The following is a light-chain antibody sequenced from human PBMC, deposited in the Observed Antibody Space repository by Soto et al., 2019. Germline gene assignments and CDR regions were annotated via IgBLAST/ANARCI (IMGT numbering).Light chain of an antibody. Sequence: AVLLTQSPSSFSASTGDRATITCRASQDIHNYLAWYQQVPGKAPKLLLYAASILQTGVPSRFSGSGSGTDFTLTIDGLQSEDSATYVCQHYYNYLWTFGQGTTVE. CDR2: AAS. J-gene: IGKJ1*01. CDR1: QDIHNY. V-gene: IGKV1-8*01. CDR3: QHYYNYLWT.